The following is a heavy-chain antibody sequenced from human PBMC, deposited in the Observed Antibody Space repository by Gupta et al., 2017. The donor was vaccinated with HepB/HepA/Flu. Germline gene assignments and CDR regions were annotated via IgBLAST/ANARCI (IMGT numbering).Heavy chain of an antibody. D-gene: IGHD3-10*01. V-gene: IGHV1-69*01. CDR1: GGTFSSYA. CDR2: IIPIFGTA. Sequence: QVQLVQSGAEVTKPGSSVKVSCKASGGTFSSYAIRWVRQAPGQGFEWMGGIIPIFGTANYAQKFQGRVTITADESTSTAYMELSSLRSEDTAVYYCARGRDYYGSGSSWFDPWGQGTLVTVSS. J-gene: IGHJ5*02. CDR3: ARGRDYYGSGSSWFDP.